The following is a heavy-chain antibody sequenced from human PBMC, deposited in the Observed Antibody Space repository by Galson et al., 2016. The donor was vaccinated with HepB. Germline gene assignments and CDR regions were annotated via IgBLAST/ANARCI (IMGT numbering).Heavy chain of an antibody. D-gene: IGHD3-10*01. Sequence: SVKVSCKASGYTFTSYDINWVRQATGQGLEWMGWMNPNSGKTAYAQKVQGRVTMTTDTSTSTSYMELRSRRSADTAVYYCARVPRWFVQLPYFDFWGQGTLVTVSS. CDR1: GYTFTSYD. CDR3: ARVPRWFVQLPYFDF. V-gene: IGHV1-8*01. CDR2: MNPNSGKT. J-gene: IGHJ4*02.